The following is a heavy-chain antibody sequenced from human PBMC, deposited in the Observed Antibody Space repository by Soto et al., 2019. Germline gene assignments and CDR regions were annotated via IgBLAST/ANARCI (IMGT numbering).Heavy chain of an antibody. D-gene: IGHD3-10*01. Sequence: ASVKVSCKASGGTFSSYAISWVRQAPGQGLEWMGGIIPIFGTANYAQKFQGRVTITADESTSTAYMELSSLRSEDTAVYYCARDLHYYGSGSYYIWFDPWGQGTLVTVSS. CDR2: IIPIFGTA. CDR1: GGTFSSYA. V-gene: IGHV1-69*13. CDR3: ARDLHYYGSGSYYIWFDP. J-gene: IGHJ5*02.